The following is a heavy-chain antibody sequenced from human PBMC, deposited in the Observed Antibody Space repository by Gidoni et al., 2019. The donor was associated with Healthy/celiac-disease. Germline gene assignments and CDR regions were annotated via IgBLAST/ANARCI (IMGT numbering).Heavy chain of an antibody. CDR1: GFTFSSYA. CDR3: AKGPSVVTRRVYFDY. J-gene: IGHJ4*02. V-gene: IGHV3-23*01. D-gene: IGHD2-15*01. Sequence: EVQLLESGGGLVQPGGSLRLSCAAAGFTFSSYAMSWVRQAQGKGLEWVSAISCSGCSTYYADSVKGRFTISRDNSKNTLYLQMNSLRAEDTAVYYCAKGPSVVTRRVYFDYWGQGTLVTVSS. CDR2: ISCSGCST.